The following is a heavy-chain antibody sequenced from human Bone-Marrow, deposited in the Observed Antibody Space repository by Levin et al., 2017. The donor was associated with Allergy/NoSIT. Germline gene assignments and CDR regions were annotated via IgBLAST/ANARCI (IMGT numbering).Heavy chain of an antibody. D-gene: IGHD2-21*01. CDR2: INPNSGT. CDR1: GYTFTDYY. Sequence: GESLKISCKASGYTFTDYYIHWVRQAPGQRLEWMGCINPNSGTKFAQNFQGRVTMTRDTSMTTAYMELSSLMSDDTAVYYCARRLGGVGDYYYGLDVWGQGTTVTVSS. V-gene: IGHV1-2*02. CDR3: ARRLGGVGDYYYGLDV. J-gene: IGHJ6*02.